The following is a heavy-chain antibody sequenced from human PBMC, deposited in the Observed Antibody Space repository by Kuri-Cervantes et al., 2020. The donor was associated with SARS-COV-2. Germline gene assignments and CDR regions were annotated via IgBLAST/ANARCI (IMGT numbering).Heavy chain of an antibody. CDR3: AREGGVVVPAARGYMDV. D-gene: IGHD2-2*01. J-gene: IGHJ6*03. V-gene: IGHV3-48*03. CDR1: GFTFSSYE. CDR2: ISSSGTTI. Sequence: LSLTCAASGFTFSSYEMNWVRQAPGKGLEWVSYISSSGTTIYYADSVKGRFTISRDNAQNSLYLRMNSLRAGDTAVYYCAREGGVVVPAARGYMDVWGKGTTVTVSS.